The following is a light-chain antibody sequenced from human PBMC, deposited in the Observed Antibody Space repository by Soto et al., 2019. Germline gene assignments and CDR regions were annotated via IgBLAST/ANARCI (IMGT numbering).Light chain of an antibody. Sequence: DIQMTQSPSSLSASVGDRVTITCRASQSISRSLNWYQHKPGKAPKLLIYAASSLKNEVPSSFSGSGSGTEFTLSISSLQREDCGTYYCQPCYITALIPCDQGTGLEIK. CDR2: AAS. J-gene: IGKJ5*01. CDR3: QPCYITALIP. CDR1: QSISRS. V-gene: IGKV1-39*01.